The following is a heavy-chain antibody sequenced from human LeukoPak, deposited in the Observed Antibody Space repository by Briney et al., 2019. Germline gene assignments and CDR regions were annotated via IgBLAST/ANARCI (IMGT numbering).Heavy chain of an antibody. CDR3: ARQQGGYCSSTSCYFYGMDV. J-gene: IGHJ6*02. CDR2: IYYSGST. V-gene: IGHV4-39*01. Sequence: SETLSLTCTVSGGSISSSSYYWGWIRQPPGKGLERIGSIYYSGSTYYNPSLKSRVTISVDTSKNQFSLKLSSVTAADTAVYYCARQQGGYCSSTSCYFYGMDVWGQGTTVTVSS. CDR1: GGSISSSSYY. D-gene: IGHD2-2*01.